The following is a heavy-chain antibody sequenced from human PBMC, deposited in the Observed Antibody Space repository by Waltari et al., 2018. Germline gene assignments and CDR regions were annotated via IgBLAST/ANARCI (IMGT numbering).Heavy chain of an antibody. CDR2: ISSSSSYI. D-gene: IGHD3-10*01. CDR1: GFTFSSFS. CDR3: ARGDGDYFDY. J-gene: IGHJ4*02. V-gene: IGHV3-21*01. Sequence: EVQLVESGGGLVKPGGSLRRSWAASGFTFSSFSMNWVRRAPGKGLEWVSSISSSSSYIYYADSGKGRFTISRDNAKNSLYLQMNSLRAEDTAVYYCARGDGDYFDYWGQGTLVTVSS.